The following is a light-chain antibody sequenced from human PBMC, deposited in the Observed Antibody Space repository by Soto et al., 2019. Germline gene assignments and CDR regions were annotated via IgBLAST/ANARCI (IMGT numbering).Light chain of an antibody. Sequence: QSVLTQPPSASGTAGQVVTISCSGGDCNFGSNSVYWYQHLPRMAPKLLIHYNNQRPSGVTDRCSGSRSGTTASLPTVALRSADEAVDYCAALDASPSACVFGNGTKVTVL. J-gene: IGLJ1*01. V-gene: IGLV1-47*02. CDR2: YNN. CDR3: AALDASPSACV. CDR1: DCNFGSNS.